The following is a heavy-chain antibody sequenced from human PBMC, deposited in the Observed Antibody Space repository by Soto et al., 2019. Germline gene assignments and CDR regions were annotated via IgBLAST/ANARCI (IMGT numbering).Heavy chain of an antibody. CDR3: ARDQVPIYSNYVPFDP. J-gene: IGHJ5*02. Sequence: QVQLQESGPGLVKPSQTLSLTGTVSGGSISSGDYYWSWIRQPPGKGLEWIGYIYYSGSTYYNPSLKSRVTISVDTSKNQFSLKLSSVTAADTAVYYCARDQVPIYSNYVPFDPWGQGTLVTVSS. V-gene: IGHV4-30-4*01. D-gene: IGHD4-4*01. CDR2: IYYSGST. CDR1: GGSISSGDYY.